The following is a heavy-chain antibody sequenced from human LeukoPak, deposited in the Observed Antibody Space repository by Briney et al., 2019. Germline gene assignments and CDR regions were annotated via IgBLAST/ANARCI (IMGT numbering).Heavy chain of an antibody. V-gene: IGHV3-74*01. J-gene: IGHJ3*01. Sequence: GGSLRLSCAASVFTFSGYWMHWGRQAPGKGLVCVSCIKSEVSITRYADSGKGRFTISRDNAKNTRYLQMNGLSAEETALYYCTRDFRYGGFDLWGQGTMVTVSS. CDR3: TRDFRYGGFDL. D-gene: IGHD5-18*01. CDR2: IKSEVSIT. CDR1: VFTFSGYW.